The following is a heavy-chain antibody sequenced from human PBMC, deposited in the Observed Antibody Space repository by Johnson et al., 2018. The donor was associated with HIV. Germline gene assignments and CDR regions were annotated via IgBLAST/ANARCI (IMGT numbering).Heavy chain of an antibody. CDR2: LYSGGST. V-gene: IGHV3-66*01. Sequence: VPLVESGGGLVQPGGSLTLSCAASGITASSNYLSWVRQAPGNGLEWVSVLYSGGSTYSVDSVKGRFTISRDNAKNSLYLQMNSLRAEDTAIYYCARKGDAFDIWGQGTKVTVSA. J-gene: IGHJ3*02. CDR1: GITASSNY. CDR3: ARKGDAFDI.